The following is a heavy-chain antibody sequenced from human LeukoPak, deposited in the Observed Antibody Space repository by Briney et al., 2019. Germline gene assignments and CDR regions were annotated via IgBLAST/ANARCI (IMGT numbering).Heavy chain of an antibody. D-gene: IGHD2-2*02. J-gene: IGHJ4*02. V-gene: IGHV3-73*01. CDR1: GFTFSGSA. CDR2: IRSKANSYAT. CDR3: TREYCSSTSCYNY. Sequence: GGSLRLSCAASGFTFSGSAMHWVRQASGKGLEWVGRIRSKANSYATAYAASVKGRFTISRDDSKNTAYLQMNSLKTEDTAVHYCTREYCSSTSCYNYWGQGTLVTVSS.